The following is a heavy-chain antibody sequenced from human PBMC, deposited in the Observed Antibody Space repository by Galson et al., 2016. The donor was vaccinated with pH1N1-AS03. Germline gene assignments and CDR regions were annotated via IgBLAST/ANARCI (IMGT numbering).Heavy chain of an antibody. D-gene: IGHD2/OR15-2a*01. J-gene: IGHJ4*02. CDR2: IYWDDDQ. Sequence: PALVTPTQTLTLTCAFSGFSLATSGVGVGWIRQPPGKALEWLALIYWDDDQLYNPSLKSRLTVSKDTSKNLVVLTLTDLDPVDTATYFCTRSRYYNTNLYYFDYWGQGTLVTVSS. CDR1: GFSLATSGVG. V-gene: IGHV2-5*02. CDR3: TRSRYYNTNLYYFDY.